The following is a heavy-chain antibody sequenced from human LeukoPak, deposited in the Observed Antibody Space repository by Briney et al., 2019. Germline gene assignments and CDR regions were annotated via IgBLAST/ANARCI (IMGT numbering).Heavy chain of an antibody. Sequence: GGSLRLTCAASGFTFSSYEMNWVRQAPGKGLEWVSYISSSGSTIYYADSVKGRFTISRDNAKNSLYLQMNSLRAEDTAVYYCARVGSGYYYDALDIWGQGTMVTVSS. D-gene: IGHD3-22*01. CDR2: ISSSGSTI. J-gene: IGHJ3*02. CDR3: ARVGSGYYYDALDI. V-gene: IGHV3-48*03. CDR1: GFTFSSYE.